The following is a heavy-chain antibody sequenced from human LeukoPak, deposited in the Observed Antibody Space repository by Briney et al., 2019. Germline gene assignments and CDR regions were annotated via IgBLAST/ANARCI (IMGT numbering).Heavy chain of an antibody. V-gene: IGHV3-21*01. Sequence: PGGSLRLSCAASGFTFSSYGMNWVRQAPGKGLEWVSSISSSSSYIYYADSVKGRFTISRDNAKNSLYLQMNSLRAEDTAVYYCARDDPPSLTLDYWGQGTLVTVSS. CDR2: ISSSSSYI. CDR1: GFTFSSYG. D-gene: IGHD7-27*01. CDR3: ARDDPPSLTLDY. J-gene: IGHJ4*02.